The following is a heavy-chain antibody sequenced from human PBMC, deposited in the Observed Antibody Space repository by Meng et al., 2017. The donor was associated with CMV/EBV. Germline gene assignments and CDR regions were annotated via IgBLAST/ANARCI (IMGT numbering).Heavy chain of an antibody. D-gene: IGHD4-11*01. CDR1: GGTFSSYA. V-gene: IGHV1-69*05. CDR2: IIPIFGTE. J-gene: IGHJ6*02. Sequence: SVKVSCKASGGTFSSYAISWVRQVPGQGLEWMGGIIPIFGTENYAQKFQGRVTITTDESTSTAYMELSSLRSEDTAVYYCASSSTVTTFRVYFYYGMDVWGQGTTVTVSS. CDR3: ASSSTVTTFRVYFYYGMDV.